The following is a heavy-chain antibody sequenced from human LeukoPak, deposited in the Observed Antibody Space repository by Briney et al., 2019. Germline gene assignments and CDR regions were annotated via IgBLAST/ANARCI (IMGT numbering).Heavy chain of an antibody. CDR3: ARDPRATGVVVAATSLDY. D-gene: IGHD2-15*01. V-gene: IGHV3-74*01. Sequence: GGSLRLSCAASGFTFSSYWMHWVRQAPGKGLVWVSRINSDGSSTSYADSVKGRFTISRDNAKNTLYLQMNSLRAEDTAVYYCARDPRATGVVVAATSLDYWGQGTLATVSS. CDR1: GFTFSSYW. CDR2: INSDGSST. J-gene: IGHJ4*02.